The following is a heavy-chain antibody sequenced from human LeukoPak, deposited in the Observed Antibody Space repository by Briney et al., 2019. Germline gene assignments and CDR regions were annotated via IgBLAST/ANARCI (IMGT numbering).Heavy chain of an antibody. CDR3: ARGGWYGYYYYYYYMDV. Sequence: GGSLRLSCAASGFTFDDYGMSWVRQAPGKGLEWVSGINWNGGSTGYADSVKGRFTISRDNAKNSLYLQMNSLRAEDTALYYCARGGWYGYYYYYYYMDVWGKGTTVTVSS. J-gene: IGHJ6*03. CDR1: GFTFDDYG. V-gene: IGHV3-20*04. CDR2: INWNGGST. D-gene: IGHD6-19*01.